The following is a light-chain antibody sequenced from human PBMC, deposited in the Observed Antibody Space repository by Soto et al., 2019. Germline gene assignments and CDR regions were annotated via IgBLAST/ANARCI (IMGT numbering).Light chain of an antibody. CDR3: CPYAGSSTDV. V-gene: IGLV2-23*02. J-gene: IGLJ1*01. Sequence: QSVLTQPASVSGSPGQSITISCTGTSSDVGSYNLVSWYQQHPGKAPKLMIYEVSKRPSGVSNRFSGSKSGNTASLTISGLQAEDEADYYCCPYAGSSTDVFGTGTKLTVL. CDR1: SSDVGSYNL. CDR2: EVS.